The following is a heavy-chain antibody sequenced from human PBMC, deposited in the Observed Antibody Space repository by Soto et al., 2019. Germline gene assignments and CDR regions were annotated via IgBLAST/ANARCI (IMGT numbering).Heavy chain of an antibody. CDR2: IYYSGST. CDR3: ASTSDTAMVWYYFDY. V-gene: IGHV4-59*01. Sequence: SETLSLTCTVSGGSISSYYWSWIRQPPGKGLEWIGYIYYSGSTNYNPSLKSRVTISVDTSKNQFSLKLSSVTAADTAVYYCASTSDTAMVWYYFDYWGQGTLVTVSS. CDR1: GGSISSYY. D-gene: IGHD5-18*01. J-gene: IGHJ4*02.